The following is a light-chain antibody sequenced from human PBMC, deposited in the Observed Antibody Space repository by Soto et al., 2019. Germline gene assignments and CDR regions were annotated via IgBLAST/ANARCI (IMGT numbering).Light chain of an antibody. Sequence: DMVLTQSPGTLSLSPGERATLSCRASRSFASSYLGWYQQKPGQAPRLLLYAASKRATGIPDRFSGSGSGIDFTLTINRLEPEDSAVYYCQQYCSSPPYTFGQGTKVDIK. CDR1: RSFASSY. V-gene: IGKV3-20*01. CDR2: AAS. CDR3: QQYCSSPPYT. J-gene: IGKJ2*01.